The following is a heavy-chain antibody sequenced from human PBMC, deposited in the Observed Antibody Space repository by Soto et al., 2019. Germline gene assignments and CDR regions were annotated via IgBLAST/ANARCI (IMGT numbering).Heavy chain of an antibody. D-gene: IGHD3-22*01. CDR2: ISYDGSNK. J-gene: IGHJ4*02. CDR3: AKADLYDSSGYYYFDY. Sequence: QVQLVESGGGVVQPGRSLRLSCAASGFTFSSYGMHWVRQAPGKGLEWVAVISYDGSNKYYADSVKGRFTISRDNSKNTLYLQMNSLRAEDTAVYYCAKADLYDSSGYYYFDYWGQGTLVTVSS. CDR1: GFTFSSYG. V-gene: IGHV3-30*18.